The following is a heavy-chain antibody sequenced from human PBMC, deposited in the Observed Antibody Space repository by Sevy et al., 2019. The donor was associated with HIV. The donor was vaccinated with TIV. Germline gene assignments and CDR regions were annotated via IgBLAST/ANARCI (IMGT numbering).Heavy chain of an antibody. CDR2: INHSGST. V-gene: IGHV4-34*01. J-gene: IGHJ4*02. CDR1: GGSFSGYY. Sequence: SETLSLTCAVHGGSFSGYYWSWIRQPPGKGLEWIGEINHSGSTNYNPSLKSRVTISVDTSKNQFSLKLSSVTAADTAVYYCARGPPYYDSSGYYLDWGQGTLVTVSS. CDR3: ARGPPYYDSSGYYLD. D-gene: IGHD3-22*01.